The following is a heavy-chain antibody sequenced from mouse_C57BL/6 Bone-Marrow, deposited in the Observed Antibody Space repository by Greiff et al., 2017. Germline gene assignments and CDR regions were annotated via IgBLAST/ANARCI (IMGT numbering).Heavy chain of an antibody. D-gene: IGHD2-3*01. J-gene: IGHJ2*01. CDR1: GYTFTSYG. CDR2: IYPRSGNT. V-gene: IGHV1-81*01. Sequence: QVQLQQSGAELARPGASVKLSCKASGYTFTSYGISWVKQRTGQGLEWIGEIYPRSGNTYYNEKFKGKDTLTADKSSSTAYMELRSLTSEDSAVXFCAIDGYYPYYFDYWGQGTTLTVSS. CDR3: AIDGYYPYYFDY.